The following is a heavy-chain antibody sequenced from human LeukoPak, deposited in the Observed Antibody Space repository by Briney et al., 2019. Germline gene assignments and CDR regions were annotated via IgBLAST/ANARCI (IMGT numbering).Heavy chain of an antibody. D-gene: IGHD3-16*01. V-gene: IGHV4-59*11. Sequence: SETLSLACTVSGDSISSHYWSWIRQPPGKGLEWIGYMYYSGSTTYNPSLESRVTVSLDTSKNQFSLNVTFVTAADTAVYYCARVVSHNWFDTWGQGILVTVSS. CDR3: ARVVSHNWFDT. J-gene: IGHJ5*02. CDR2: MYYSGST. CDR1: GDSISSHY.